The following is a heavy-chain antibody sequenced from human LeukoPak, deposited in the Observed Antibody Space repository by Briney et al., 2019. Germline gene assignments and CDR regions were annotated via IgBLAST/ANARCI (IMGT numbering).Heavy chain of an antibody. D-gene: IGHD1-26*01. CDR3: ARDQGSLYYFDY. J-gene: IGHJ4*02. CDR1: GFTFSTYS. V-gene: IGHV3-48*02. CDR2: ISSGSSTI. Sequence: GGSLRLSCAASGFTFSTYSMNWVRQAPGRGLEWVSYISSGSSTIFYGDSVKGRFTISRDNAQNSLYLQMNSLRDEDTAVYYCARDQGSLYYFDYWGQGTLVTVSS.